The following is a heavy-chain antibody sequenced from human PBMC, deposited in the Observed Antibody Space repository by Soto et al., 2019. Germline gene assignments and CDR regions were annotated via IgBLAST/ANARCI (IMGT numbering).Heavy chain of an antibody. CDR2: ISSSSSYI. Sequence: EVQLVESGGGLVKPGGSLRLSCAASGFTFSSYSMNWVRQAPGNGLEWVSSISSSSSYIYYADSVKGRFTISRDNAKNSLYLQMNSLRAEDTAVYYCARGYCSSTSCQAKHPSKGMDVWGQGTTLTVSS. CDR3: ARGYCSSTSCQAKHPSKGMDV. D-gene: IGHD2-2*01. CDR1: GFTFSSYS. V-gene: IGHV3-21*01. J-gene: IGHJ6*02.